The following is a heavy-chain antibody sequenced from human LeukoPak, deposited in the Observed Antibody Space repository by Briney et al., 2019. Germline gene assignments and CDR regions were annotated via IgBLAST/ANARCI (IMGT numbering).Heavy chain of an antibody. CDR1: GGSISSYY. Sequence: SETLSLTCTVSGGSISSYYWSWIRQPPGKGLEWIGRIYNSGSTNYNPSLKSRVTMSVDTSKNHFSLKLSSVTAADTAVYYCGVNYGDDAFDIWGQGTMVTVSS. CDR3: GVNYGDDAFDI. CDR2: IYNSGST. D-gene: IGHD4-17*01. J-gene: IGHJ3*02. V-gene: IGHV4-4*07.